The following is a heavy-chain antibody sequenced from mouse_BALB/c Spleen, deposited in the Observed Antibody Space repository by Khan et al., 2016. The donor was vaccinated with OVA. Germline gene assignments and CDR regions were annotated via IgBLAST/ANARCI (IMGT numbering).Heavy chain of an antibody. D-gene: IGHD3-1*01. Sequence: QVQLKQSGAELMKPGASVKISCKASGYTFSTYWIEWVKQRPGPGLEWIGEILPRSGTTNYNEKFKGKATFTADTSSNTAYMQLSSLTSEDSAVYSCASTARAYYYCLDYWGQGTSVTVSS. J-gene: IGHJ4*01. CDR3: ASTARAYYYCLDY. CDR1: GYTFSTYW. V-gene: IGHV1-9*01. CDR2: ILPRSGTT.